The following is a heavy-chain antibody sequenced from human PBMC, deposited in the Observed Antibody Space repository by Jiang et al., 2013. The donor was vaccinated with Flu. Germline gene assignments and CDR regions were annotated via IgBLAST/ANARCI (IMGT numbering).Heavy chain of an antibody. J-gene: IGHJ5*02. Sequence: QTLSLTCAISGDSVSSAGAAWNWIRQSPSRGLEWLGRTYYRSKWYNHYAISVRSRITISPDTSKNQVSLQLRSVTPEDTAVYYCARGPGVVDPWGQGTLVTVSS. V-gene: IGHV6-1*01. CDR1: GDSVSSAGAA. CDR2: TYYRSKWYN. CDR3: ARGPGVVDP.